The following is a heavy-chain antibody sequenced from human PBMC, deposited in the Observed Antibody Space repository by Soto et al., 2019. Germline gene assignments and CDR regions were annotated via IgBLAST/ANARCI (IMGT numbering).Heavy chain of an antibody. D-gene: IGHD4-17*01. V-gene: IGHV1-69*08. CDR3: ARPDFGDYWYFDL. CDR1: GGTFSGHT. J-gene: IGHJ2*01. CDR2: IIPALGTA. Sequence: QDQLVQSGAEVKKPGSSVKVSCKASGGTFSGHTFSWVRQAPGQGLEWMGRIIPALGTATYAQKFQGRVTITADEPATTIYMELNSLRSEDTTVYYCARPDFGDYWYFDLWGRGTLLTVSS.